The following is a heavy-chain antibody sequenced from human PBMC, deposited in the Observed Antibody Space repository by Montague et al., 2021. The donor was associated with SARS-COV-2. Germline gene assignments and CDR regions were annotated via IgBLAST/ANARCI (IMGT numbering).Heavy chain of an antibody. D-gene: IGHD3-22*01. CDR2: IYYSGST. CDR1: GGSISSYY. Sequence: SETLSLTCTGSGGSISSYYWSWIRQLPGKGLEWIGYIYYSGSTNYNPSLKSRVTISVDTSKNQFSLKLSSVTAADTAVYYCAAGDSSGYFEWFDPWGQGTLVTVSS. V-gene: IGHV4-59*01. J-gene: IGHJ5*02. CDR3: AAGDSSGYFEWFDP.